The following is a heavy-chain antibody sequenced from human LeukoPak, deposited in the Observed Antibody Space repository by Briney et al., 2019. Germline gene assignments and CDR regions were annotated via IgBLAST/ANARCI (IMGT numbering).Heavy chain of an antibody. D-gene: IGHD2-2*02. J-gene: IGHJ4*02. V-gene: IGHV4-34*01. CDR1: GGSFSGYY. CDR2: INHSGST. CDR3: ARGRGFNCSSTSCYTGFDC. Sequence: SETLSLTCAVYGGSFSGYYWSWIRQPPGKGLEWIGEINHSGSTNYNPSLKSRVTISVDTSKNQFSLKLSSVTAADTAVYYCARGRGFNCSSTSCYTGFDCWGQGTLVTVSS.